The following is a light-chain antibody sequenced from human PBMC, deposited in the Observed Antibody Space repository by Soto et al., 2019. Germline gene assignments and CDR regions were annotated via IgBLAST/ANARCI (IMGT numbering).Light chain of an antibody. CDR1: QSISSY. CDR2: DAS. Sequence: IVLPHSPATLSLSPWEGATLSCRASQSISSYLAWYQQKPGQAPRLLIYDASNRATGIPARFSGSGSGTDFTPTISSLQPEDFAVYYCQQDYNLLWSFGQGTKV. CDR3: QQDYNLLWS. J-gene: IGKJ1*01. V-gene: IGKV3-11*01.